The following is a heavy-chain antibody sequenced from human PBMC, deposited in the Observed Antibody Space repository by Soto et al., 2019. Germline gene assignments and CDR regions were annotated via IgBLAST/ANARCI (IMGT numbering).Heavy chain of an antibody. CDR1: EFSLSTSGVG. Sequence: SGRTLVNPTQTLTLTCTFSEFSLSTSGVGVGWIRQPPGKALEWLALIYWDDDKRYSPSLKSRLTITKDTSKNQVVLTMTNMDPVDTVTYYFAHTDHDYWSGYFVYWGQGTLVTGSA. CDR3: AHTDHDYWSGYFVY. J-gene: IGHJ4*02. V-gene: IGHV2-5*02. D-gene: IGHD3-3*01. CDR2: IYWDDDK.